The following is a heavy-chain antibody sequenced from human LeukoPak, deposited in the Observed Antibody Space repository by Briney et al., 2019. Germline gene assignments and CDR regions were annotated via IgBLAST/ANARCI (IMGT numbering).Heavy chain of an antibody. Sequence: GGSLRLSCAASGFTFSDYYMSWIRQAPGKGLEGVSYISSSGSTIYYADSVKGRFTISRDNANNSLYLQMNSLRAEDTAVYYCARRLYCGGDCYLFTSDAFDIWGQGTMVTVSS. CDR3: ARRLYCGGDCYLFTSDAFDI. J-gene: IGHJ3*02. V-gene: IGHV3-11*01. CDR2: ISSSGSTI. CDR1: GFTFSDYY. D-gene: IGHD2-21*02.